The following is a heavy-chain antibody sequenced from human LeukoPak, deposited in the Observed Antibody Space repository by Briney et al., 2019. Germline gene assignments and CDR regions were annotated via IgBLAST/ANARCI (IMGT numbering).Heavy chain of an antibody. CDR2: VYYSGST. V-gene: IGHV4-59*03. J-gene: IGHJ1*01. Sequence: SETLSLTCTVSGGSISSYYWSWIRQPPGKGLEWIGYVYYSGSTNYNPSLRSRVTISRDNAKNSLYLQMNSLRAEDTAVYYCAGAVAATAEYFQHWGQGTLVTVSS. D-gene: IGHD6-19*01. CDR3: AGAVAATAEYFQH. CDR1: GGSISSYY.